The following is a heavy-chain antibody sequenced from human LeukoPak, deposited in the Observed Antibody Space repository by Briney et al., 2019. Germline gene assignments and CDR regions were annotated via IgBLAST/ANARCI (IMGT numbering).Heavy chain of an antibody. Sequence: GGSLRLSCAASGFTFSSYAMHWVRQAPGKGLEWVAVMSYDGSNKYYADSVKGRFTISRDNSKNTLYLQMNSLRAEDTAVYYCARDNRYGDYYFDYWGQGTLVTVSS. D-gene: IGHD4-17*01. CDR1: GFTFSSYA. J-gene: IGHJ4*02. CDR2: MSYDGSNK. V-gene: IGHV3-30-3*01. CDR3: ARDNRYGDYYFDY.